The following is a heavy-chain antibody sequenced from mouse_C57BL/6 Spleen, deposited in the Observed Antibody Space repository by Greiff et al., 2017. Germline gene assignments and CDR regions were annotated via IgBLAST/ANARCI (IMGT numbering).Heavy chain of an antibody. D-gene: IGHD4-1*01. J-gene: IGHJ2*01. CDR2: ISDGGSYT. Sequence: EVHLVESGGGLVKPGGSLKLSCAASGFTFSSYAMSWVRQTPEKRLEWVATISDGGSYTYYPDNVKGRFTISRDNAKNNLYLQMSHLKSEDTAMYYCAREANWTFDYWGQGTTLTVSS. CDR1: GFTFSSYA. CDR3: AREANWTFDY. V-gene: IGHV5-4*01.